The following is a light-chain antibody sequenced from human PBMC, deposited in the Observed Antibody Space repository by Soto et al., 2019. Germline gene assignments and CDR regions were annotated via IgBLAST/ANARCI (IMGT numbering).Light chain of an antibody. V-gene: IGKV3-20*01. CDR2: GVS. Sequence: EIVLTQSPGTLSLSPGERATLSCRASQRLSASDIAWYQQKPGQAPKFLIYGVSSRATGIPDRFSGSGSGTDFTLNISRLEPEDFAVYHCQQYGSSPLITFGQGTRLEIK. CDR3: QQYGSSPLIT. CDR1: QRLSASD. J-gene: IGKJ5*01.